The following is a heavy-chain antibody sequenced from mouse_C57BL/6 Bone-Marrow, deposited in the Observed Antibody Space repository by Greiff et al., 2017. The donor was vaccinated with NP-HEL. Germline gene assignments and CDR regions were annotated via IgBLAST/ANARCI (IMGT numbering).Heavy chain of an antibody. CDR1: GYTFTSYG. Sequence: QVQLQQSGAELARPGASVKLSCKASGYTFTSYGISWVKQRTGQGLEWIGEIYPRSGNTYYNEKFKGKAPLTADTSSRQAYMELRRLTSEEAAVYFCGREGIYYYCSPWFAYWGQGTLVTVSA. V-gene: IGHV1-81*01. J-gene: IGHJ3*01. D-gene: IGHD1-1*01. CDR2: IYPRSGNT. CDR3: GREGIYYYCSPWFAY.